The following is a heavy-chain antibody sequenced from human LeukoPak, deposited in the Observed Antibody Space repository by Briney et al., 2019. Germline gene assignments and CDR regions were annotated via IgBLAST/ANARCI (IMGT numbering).Heavy chain of an antibody. J-gene: IGHJ4*02. CDR3: AKDLSGGYDVVFYY. V-gene: IGHV3-30*02. CDR2: IRYDGSNK. D-gene: IGHD5-12*01. Sequence: PWGTLRLSCAASGFTFSSYGMHWVRQAPGKGLEWVAFIRYDGSNKYYADSEKRRFTISSDNSKNTLYLQMTILRADATVVYYCAKDLSGGYDVVFYYWGQGTLVTVSS. CDR1: GFTFSSYG.